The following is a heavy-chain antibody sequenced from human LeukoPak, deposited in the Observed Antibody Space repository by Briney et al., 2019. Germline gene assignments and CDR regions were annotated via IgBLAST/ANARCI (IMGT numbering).Heavy chain of an antibody. CDR3: VKDGVEYCGGDCPFDY. J-gene: IGHJ4*02. CDR2: ISGSGGST. V-gene: IGHV3-23*01. Sequence: QPGGSLRLSCAASGFTFSSYAMSWVRQAPGKGLEWVSPISGSGGSTYYADSVKGRFTISRDNSKNTLYLQMNSLRAEDTAVYYCVKDGVEYCGGDCPFDYWGQGTLVTVSS. CDR1: GFTFSSYA. D-gene: IGHD2-21*02.